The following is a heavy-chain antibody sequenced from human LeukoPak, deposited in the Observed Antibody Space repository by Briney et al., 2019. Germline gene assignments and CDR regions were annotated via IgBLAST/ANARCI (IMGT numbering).Heavy chain of an antibody. J-gene: IGHJ4*02. CDR1: GFTFSSYA. D-gene: IGHD5-18*01. V-gene: IGHV3-23*01. CDR2: ISGSGGST. Sequence: GGSLRLSCAASGFTFSSYAMSWVRQAPGKGLEWVSAISGSGGSTYYADSVKGRFIISRGNSKNTLYLQMNSLTPEDTAVYYCARAMDTAMGPYFDYWGQGTLVTVSS. CDR3: ARAMDTAMGPYFDY.